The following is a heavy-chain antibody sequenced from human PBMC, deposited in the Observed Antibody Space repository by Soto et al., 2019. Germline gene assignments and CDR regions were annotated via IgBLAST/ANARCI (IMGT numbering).Heavy chain of an antibody. D-gene: IGHD3-10*01. CDR3: TRIEKGSATYT. CDR2: IFSNDEK. Sequence: QVTLKESGPVLVKPTETLTLTCTVSGFSLSNTRMGVSWIRQPPGKALEWLAHIFSNDEKSYSTSLKSRLTTSEDTSKSQVVLSMTNMDPVDTATYYCTRIEKGSATYTWGQGTLVTVSS. CDR1: GFSLSNTRMG. V-gene: IGHV2-26*01. J-gene: IGHJ5*02.